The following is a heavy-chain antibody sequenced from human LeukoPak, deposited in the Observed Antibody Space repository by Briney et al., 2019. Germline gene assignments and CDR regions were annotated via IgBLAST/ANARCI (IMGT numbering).Heavy chain of an antibody. CDR3: AGGAGYCSSTSCYWAPYYYYYMDV. J-gene: IGHJ6*03. CDR1: GGSISSYY. V-gene: IGHV4-59*01. D-gene: IGHD2-2*01. CDR2: IYYSGST. Sequence: SETLSLTCTGSGGSISSYYWSWIRQPPGKGLEWIGYIYYSGSTNYNPSLKSRVTISVDTSKNQFSLKLSSVTAADTAVYYCAGGAGYCSSTSCYWAPYYYYYMDVWGKGTTVTVSS.